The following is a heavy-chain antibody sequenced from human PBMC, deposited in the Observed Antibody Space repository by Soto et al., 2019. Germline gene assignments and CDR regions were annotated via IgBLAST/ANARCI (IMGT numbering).Heavy chain of an antibody. V-gene: IGHV1-69*13. J-gene: IGHJ5*02. CDR3: ARGNWEGAGSYDPGRGLEP. CDR1: RGTFSSYA. CDR2: ISPIFGTA. D-gene: IGHD3-10*01. Sequence: GAAVKVSCKDCRGTFSSYAISSLRQDPGQWREWMGGISPIFGTADYAQKFEGRVTITADESTSTAYMELSSLRSEDTAVYYFARGNWEGAGSYDPGRGLEPWGQGTLVTVSS.